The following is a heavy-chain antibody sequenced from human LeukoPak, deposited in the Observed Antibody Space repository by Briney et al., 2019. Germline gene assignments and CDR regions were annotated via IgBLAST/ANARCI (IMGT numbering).Heavy chain of an antibody. D-gene: IGHD6-13*01. CDR2: ISGSGGST. J-gene: IGHJ4*02. V-gene: IGHV3-23*01. CDR1: GFTFSSYG. Sequence: GGTLRLSCAASGFTFSSYGMSWVRQAPGKGLEWVSAISGSGGSTYYADSVKGRFTISRDNSKNTLYLQMNSLRAEDTAVYYCAKLKQDSSSWYYFDYWGQGTLVTVSS. CDR3: AKLKQDSSSWYYFDY.